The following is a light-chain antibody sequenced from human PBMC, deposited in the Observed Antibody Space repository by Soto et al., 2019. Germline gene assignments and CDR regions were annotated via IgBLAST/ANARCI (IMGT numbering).Light chain of an antibody. Sequence: QSALTQPASVSGSPGQSITISCTGTSSDVGGYNYVSWYQQLPGKAPKLMIYDVTYRPSGVSNRFSGSKSGNTASLTISGLQAEDEADYCCSSYTSSSPVVFGGGTKLTVL. J-gene: IGLJ2*01. CDR3: SSYTSSSPVV. CDR2: DVT. CDR1: SSDVGGYNY. V-gene: IGLV2-14*01.